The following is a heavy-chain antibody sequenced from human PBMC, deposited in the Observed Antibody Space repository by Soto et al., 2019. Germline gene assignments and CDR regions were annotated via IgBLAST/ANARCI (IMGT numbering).Heavy chain of an antibody. CDR3: AREARYYAFWSGYYNYYYYYGMDV. Sequence: SETLSLTCTVSGGSVSSGSNYLSFIRHPPAKGLEWIGYIYYSCSTNYNPSLKSRVTISVHTSTNQFSLKLSSEDAAHTAVYYCAREARYYAFWSGYYNYYYYYGMDVWGQGTTVTVSS. CDR2: IYYSCST. D-gene: IGHD3-3*01. CDR1: GGSVSSGSNY. J-gene: IGHJ6*02. V-gene: IGHV4-61*01.